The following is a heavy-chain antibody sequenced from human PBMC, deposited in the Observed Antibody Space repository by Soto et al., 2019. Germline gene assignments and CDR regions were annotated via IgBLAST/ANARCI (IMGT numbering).Heavy chain of an antibody. J-gene: IGHJ4*02. Sequence: EVQLLESGGGLVQPGGSLRLSCAASGFTFSSYAMSWVRQAPGKGLEWVSAISGSGGSTYYADSVKGRFTISRDNSKNTLYLQMNSLRDEDTAVYYCAKDRADYGDLDYWGQGTLVTVSS. D-gene: IGHD4-17*01. CDR3: AKDRADYGDLDY. CDR2: ISGSGGST. CDR1: GFTFSSYA. V-gene: IGHV3-23*01.